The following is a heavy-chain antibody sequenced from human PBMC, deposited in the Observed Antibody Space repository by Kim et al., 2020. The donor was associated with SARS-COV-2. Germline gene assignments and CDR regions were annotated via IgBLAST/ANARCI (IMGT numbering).Heavy chain of an antibody. J-gene: IGHJ5*02. CDR1: GFTFSDYY. CDR2: ISSSSSYT. CDR3: ARDKYSSSWYTAAPFDP. V-gene: IGHV3-11*06. D-gene: IGHD6-13*01. Sequence: GGSLRLSCAASGFTFSDYYMSWIRQAPGKGLEWVSYISSSSSYTNYADSVKGRFTISRDNAKNSLYLQMNSLRAEDTAVYYCARDKYSSSWYTAAPFDPWGQGTLVTVSS.